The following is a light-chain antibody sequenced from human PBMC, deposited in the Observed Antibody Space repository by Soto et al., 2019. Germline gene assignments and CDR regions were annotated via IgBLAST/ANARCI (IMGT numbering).Light chain of an antibody. CDR1: QSDNSY. CDR3: QQYGSSPLT. V-gene: IGKV3-11*01. J-gene: IGKJ1*01. CDR2: DTS. Sequence: EIVLTQSPATLSLSPRERDTLSCSDSQSDNSYLAWYQQKTSHDLWFLIYDTSNRATGIPARFSGSGSGTDFTLTISGLEPEDFALYYCQQYGSSPLTFGQGTKVEIK.